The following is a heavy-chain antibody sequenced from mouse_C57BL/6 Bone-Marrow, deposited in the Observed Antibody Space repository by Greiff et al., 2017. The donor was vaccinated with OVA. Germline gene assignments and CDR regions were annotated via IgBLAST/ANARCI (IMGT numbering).Heavy chain of an antibody. CDR1: GYNFTDYD. V-gene: IGHV1-67*01. J-gene: IGHJ4*01. D-gene: IGHD4-1*01. CDR2: ISTYYGDA. CDR3: TTGFLQPYYAMDY. Sequence: QVQLQQSGPELVRPGVSVQISCTASGYNFTDYDMHWVKQSPAKGLEWIGIISTYYGDASYNPKFQVTATMTADKSSSTAYLQITRLTSEDSAVYYCTTGFLQPYYAMDYWGQGTSVTVSS.